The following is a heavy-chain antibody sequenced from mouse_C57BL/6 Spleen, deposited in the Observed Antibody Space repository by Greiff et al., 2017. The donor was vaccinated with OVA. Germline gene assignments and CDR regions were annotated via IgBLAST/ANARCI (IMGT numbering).Heavy chain of an antibody. J-gene: IGHJ2*01. Sequence: SGAELVRPGTSVKMSCKASGYTFTNYWIGWAKQRPGHGLEWIGDIYPGGGYTNYNEKFKGKATLTADKSSSTAYMQFSSLTSEDSAIYYCARGAQATRYYFDYWGQGTTLTVSS. D-gene: IGHD3-2*02. CDR2: IYPGGGYT. CDR3: ARGAQATRYYFDY. CDR1: GYTFTNYW. V-gene: IGHV1-63*01.